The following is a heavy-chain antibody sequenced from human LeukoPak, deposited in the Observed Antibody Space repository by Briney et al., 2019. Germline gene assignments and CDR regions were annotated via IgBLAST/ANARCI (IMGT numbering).Heavy chain of an antibody. J-gene: IGHJ4*02. CDR1: GGTFDHYA. V-gene: IGHV1-69*10. CDR2: IIPILDVE. CDR3: AIRSDGAYCGGDCFYLDY. Sequence: AASVKVSCKASGGTFDHYAISWVRQAPGHGLEWTGWIIPILDVEDYAQKFQGRLKITADRSTSTAYMELSSLRSDDTAIYYCAIRSDGAYCGGDCFYLDYWGQGSLITVSS. D-gene: IGHD2-21*02.